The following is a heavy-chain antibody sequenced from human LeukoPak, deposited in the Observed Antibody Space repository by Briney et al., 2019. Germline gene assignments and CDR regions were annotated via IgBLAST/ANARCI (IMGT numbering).Heavy chain of an antibody. CDR1: GGTFSSYA. Sequence: ASVKVSCKASGGTFSSYAISWVRQAPGQGLEWMGGIIPIFGTANYAQKFQGKVTITADESTSTVYMELSSLRSEDTAVYYCARDSEVRRNLWHYWGQGTLVTVSS. D-gene: IGHD3-10*01. CDR3: ARDSEVRRNLWHY. V-gene: IGHV1-69*13. J-gene: IGHJ4*02. CDR2: IIPIFGTA.